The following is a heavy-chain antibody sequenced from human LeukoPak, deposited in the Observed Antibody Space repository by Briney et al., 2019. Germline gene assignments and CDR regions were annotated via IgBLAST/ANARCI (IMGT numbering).Heavy chain of an antibody. D-gene: IGHD6-13*01. CDR3: AKDRIAAAGSGMDV. J-gene: IGHJ6*04. Sequence: GGSLRLSCAASGFTFSSYGMHWVRQAPGKGLEWVAFIRYDGSNKYYADSVKGRFTISRDNSKNTLYLQMNSLRAEDTAVYYCAKDRIAAAGSGMDVWGKGTTVTVSS. CDR2: IRYDGSNK. CDR1: GFTFSSYG. V-gene: IGHV3-30*02.